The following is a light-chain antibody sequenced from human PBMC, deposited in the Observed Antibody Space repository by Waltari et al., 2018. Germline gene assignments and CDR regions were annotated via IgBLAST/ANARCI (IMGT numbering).Light chain of an antibody. CDR1: TSNIGSNP. V-gene: IGLV1-44*01. CDR3: STWDDGLKGVV. Sequence: QSVLTQPPSASGTPGQSVVISCSGSTSNIGSNPVNWYQQLPGTAPKVLIYRTNQRPSGVPARFSASKSGSSVSLAISGLQSEDEADYYCSTWDDGLKGVVFGGGTKLTVL. CDR2: RTN. J-gene: IGLJ3*02.